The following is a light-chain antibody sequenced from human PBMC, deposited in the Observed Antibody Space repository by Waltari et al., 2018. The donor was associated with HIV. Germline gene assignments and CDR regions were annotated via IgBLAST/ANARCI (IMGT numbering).Light chain of an antibody. CDR1: SSDVGGYNY. CDR2: DVS. V-gene: IGLV2-14*03. Sequence: QSALTQPASVSGSPGQSITISCTGTSSDVGGYNYVSWYQQHPGKAPKLMIYDVSNRPSGVSTRFSGSKSGNTASLTISGLQVEDEANYYCISYTSSNTWVFGGGTKLTVL. J-gene: IGLJ3*02. CDR3: ISYTSSNTWV.